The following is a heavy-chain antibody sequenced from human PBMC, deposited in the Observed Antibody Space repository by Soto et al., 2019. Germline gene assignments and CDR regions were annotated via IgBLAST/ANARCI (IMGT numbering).Heavy chain of an antibody. CDR3: ARRSDYYYYGMDV. CDR2: IYPGDPDT. CDR1: GYSFTSYW. J-gene: IGHJ6*02. Sequence: GESLKIAFKGSGYSFTSYWIGWVRQMPGKGLEWMGIIYPGDPDTRYSPSLQGQVTISADKSISTAYLQWSSLKASDTAMYYCARRSDYYYYGMDVWGQGTTVTVSS. V-gene: IGHV5-51*01.